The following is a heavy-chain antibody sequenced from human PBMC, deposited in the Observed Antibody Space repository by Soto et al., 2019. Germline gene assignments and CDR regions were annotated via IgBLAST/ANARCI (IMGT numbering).Heavy chain of an antibody. J-gene: IGHJ6*02. CDR3: ARASLLWFGELSSADGMDV. CDR2: IYYSGST. D-gene: IGHD3-10*01. CDR1: GGSVSSGSYY. V-gene: IGHV4-61*01. Sequence: SETLSLTCTVSGGSVSSGSYYWSWIRQPPGKGLEWIGYIYYSGSTNHNPSLKSRVTISVDTSKNQFSLKLSSVTAADTAVYYCARASLLWFGELSSADGMDVWGQGTTVTVSS.